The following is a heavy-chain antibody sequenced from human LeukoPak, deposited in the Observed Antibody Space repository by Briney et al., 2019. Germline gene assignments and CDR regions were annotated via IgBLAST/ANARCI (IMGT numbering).Heavy chain of an antibody. Sequence: PGRSLRLSCAASGFSFNNYGMHWVRQAPGKGLEWVAVISYDGTNKYYADSVKGRFTISRDNSKSTLNLQMNSLRVEDTAVYFCAKDGGIWSPAYHFDYWGQGALVTVSS. D-gene: IGHD6-13*01. J-gene: IGHJ4*02. CDR3: AKDGGIWSPAYHFDY. CDR2: ISYDGTNK. CDR1: GFSFNNYG. V-gene: IGHV3-30*18.